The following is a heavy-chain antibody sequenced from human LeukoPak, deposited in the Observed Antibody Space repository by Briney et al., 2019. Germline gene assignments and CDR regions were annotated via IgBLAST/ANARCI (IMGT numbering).Heavy chain of an antibody. CDR3: ARVGCSSTSCYHYYYYMDV. CDR1: GYTFTSYG. J-gene: IGHJ6*03. V-gene: IGHV1-18*01. CDR2: ISAYNGNT. D-gene: IGHD2-2*01. Sequence: ASEKVSCKASGYTFTSYGISWVRQAPGQGLEWMGWISAYNGNTNYAQKLQGRVTMTTDTSTSTAYMELRSLRSDDTAVYYCARVGCSSTSCYHYYYYMDVWGKGTTVTVSS.